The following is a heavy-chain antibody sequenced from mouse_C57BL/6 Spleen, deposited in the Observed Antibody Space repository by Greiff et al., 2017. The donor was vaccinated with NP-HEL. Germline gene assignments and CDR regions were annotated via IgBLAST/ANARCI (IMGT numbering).Heavy chain of an antibody. Sequence: VKLQQPGAELVMPGASVKLSCKASGYTFTSYWMHWVKQRPGQGLEWIGEIDPSDSYTNYNQKFKGKSTLTVDKSSSTAYMQLSSLTSEDSAVYYCARGLDWYFDVWGTGTTVTVSS. CDR2: IDPSDSYT. CDR1: GYTFTSYW. J-gene: IGHJ1*03. V-gene: IGHV1-69*01. CDR3: ARGLDWYFDV.